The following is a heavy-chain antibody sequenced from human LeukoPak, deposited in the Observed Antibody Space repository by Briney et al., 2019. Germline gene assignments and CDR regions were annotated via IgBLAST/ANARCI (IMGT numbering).Heavy chain of an antibody. J-gene: IGHJ1*01. Sequence: ASVKVSCKASGYTFTSYDINWVRQATGQGLEWMGWMNPNSGNTGYAQKFQGRVTMTRNTSISTAYMELSSLRSEDTAVYYCARRRLAVAQYFQHWGQGTLVTVSS. D-gene: IGHD6-19*01. CDR3: ARRRLAVAQYFQH. CDR2: MNPNSGNT. CDR1: GYTFTSYD. V-gene: IGHV1-8*01.